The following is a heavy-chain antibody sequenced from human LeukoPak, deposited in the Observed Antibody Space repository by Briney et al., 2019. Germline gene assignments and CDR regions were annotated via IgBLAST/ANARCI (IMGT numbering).Heavy chain of an antibody. J-gene: IGHJ4*02. V-gene: IGHV4-4*02. CDR3: AREIPVFYASTLDS. CDR1: GDSISRNNW. Sequence: SETLSLTCAVSGDSISRNNWWHWVRQTQGKGLEWIGEIHPSGSTYYNPSLKSRVTISVDTSKNHFSLKVNSVTAADTAVCYCAREIPVFYASTLDSWGQGLLVTVSS. D-gene: IGHD2-8*02. CDR2: IHPSGST.